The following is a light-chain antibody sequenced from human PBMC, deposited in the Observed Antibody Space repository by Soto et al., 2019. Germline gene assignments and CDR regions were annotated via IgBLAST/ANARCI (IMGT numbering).Light chain of an antibody. CDR2: EVN. J-gene: IGLJ3*02. CDR3: SSYTSSSTQV. V-gene: IGLV2-14*01. CDR1: SSDVGGYNY. Sequence: QSALTQPASVSGSPGQSITISCTGTSSDVGGYNYVSWYQQHPGKVPKLMIYEVNNRPSGVSNRFSGSKSGNTASLTISGXQXXXXXDYXCSSYTSSSTQVLGGGTKLTVL.